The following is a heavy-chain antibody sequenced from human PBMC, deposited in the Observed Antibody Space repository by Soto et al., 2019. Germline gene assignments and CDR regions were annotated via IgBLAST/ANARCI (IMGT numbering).Heavy chain of an antibody. CDR1: GFTVSGYY. D-gene: IGHD6-13*01. J-gene: IGHJ3*02. Sequence: QVQLVESGGGLVKPGGSLRLSCAASGFTVSGYYMGWIRQPPGKGLEWISYISNDSRYTNYADSVKGRFTISRDNARNSLYLQMNSLRAEDTAVYFCATGQQVRMADIWGQGTLVTVSS. CDR2: ISNDSRYT. CDR3: ATGQQVRMADI. V-gene: IGHV3-11*05.